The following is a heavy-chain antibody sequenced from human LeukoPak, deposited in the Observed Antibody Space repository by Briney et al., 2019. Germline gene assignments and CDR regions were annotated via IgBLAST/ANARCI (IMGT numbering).Heavy chain of an antibody. J-gene: IGHJ5*02. D-gene: IGHD3-3*01. Sequence: GGSLRLSCAASGFTFSSYWMHWVRQAPGKGLVWVSRINSDGSSTSYADSVKGRFTISRDNAKNTLYLQMNSLSAEDTAVYYCAREVGLYYDFWSGHFWFDPWGQGTLVTVSS. CDR2: INSDGSST. V-gene: IGHV3-74*01. CDR3: AREVGLYYDFWSGHFWFDP. CDR1: GFTFSSYW.